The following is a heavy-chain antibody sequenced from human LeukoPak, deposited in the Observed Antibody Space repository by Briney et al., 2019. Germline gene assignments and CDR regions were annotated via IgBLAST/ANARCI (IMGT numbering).Heavy chain of an antibody. Sequence: SQTLSLTCTVSGGSISSYYWSWIRQPPGKGLEWIGYIYYSGSTNYNPSLKSRVTISVDTSKNQFSLKLSSVTAADTAVYYCARVNGAYYDSSGYCRMLSYYYYGMDVWGQGTTVTVSS. D-gene: IGHD3-22*01. CDR2: IYYSGST. J-gene: IGHJ6*02. CDR1: GGSISSYY. V-gene: IGHV4-59*01. CDR3: ARVNGAYYDSSGYCRMLSYYYYGMDV.